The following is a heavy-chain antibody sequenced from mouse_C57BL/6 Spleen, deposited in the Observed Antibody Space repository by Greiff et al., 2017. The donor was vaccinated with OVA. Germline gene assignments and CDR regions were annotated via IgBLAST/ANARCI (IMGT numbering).Heavy chain of an antibody. D-gene: IGHD1-1*01. Sequence: VQLQQSGAELMKPGASVKLSCKATGYTFTGYWIEWVKQRPGHGLEWIGEILPGSGSTNYNEKFKGTATFTADTSSNTAYMQLSSLTTEDSAIYYCARKGLYYGSSYGYFDYWGQGTTLTVSS. CDR1: GYTFTGYW. CDR2: ILPGSGST. CDR3: ARKGLYYGSSYGYFDY. V-gene: IGHV1-9*01. J-gene: IGHJ2*01.